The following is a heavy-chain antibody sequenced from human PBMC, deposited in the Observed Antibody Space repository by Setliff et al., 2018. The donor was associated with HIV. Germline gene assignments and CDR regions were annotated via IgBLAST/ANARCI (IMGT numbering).Heavy chain of an antibody. CDR1: GGSISSGNW. CDR3: ASTTYYYDSSGYNSWPLFDY. J-gene: IGHJ4*02. CDR2: IYHSGIT. V-gene: IGHV4-4*02. Sequence: PSATLSLTCAVSGGSISSGNWWSWVRQPPGKRLEWIGEIYHSGITNYNPSLKSRVTISVDKSKNQFSLKLSSVTAADTAVYYCASTTYYYDSSGYNSWPLFDYWGQGTLVTVSS. D-gene: IGHD3-22*01.